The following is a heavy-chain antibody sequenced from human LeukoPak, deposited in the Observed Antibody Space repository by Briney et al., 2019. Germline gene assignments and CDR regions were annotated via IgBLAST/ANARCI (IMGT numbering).Heavy chain of an antibody. V-gene: IGHV1-2*04. Sequence: ASVKVSCKASGYTFTGYYMHWVRQAPGQGLEWMGWINPNSGGTNYAQKFQGWVTMTRDTSISTAYMGLSRLRSDDTAVYYCARDSAFYYDSSGYHDAFDIWGQGTMVTVSS. CDR2: INPNSGGT. CDR1: GYTFTGYY. J-gene: IGHJ3*02. CDR3: ARDSAFYYDSSGYHDAFDI. D-gene: IGHD3-22*01.